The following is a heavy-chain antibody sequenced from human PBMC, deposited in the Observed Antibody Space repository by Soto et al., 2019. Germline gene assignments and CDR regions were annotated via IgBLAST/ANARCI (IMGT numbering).Heavy chain of an antibody. V-gene: IGHV6-1*01. CDR1: WDSLSNHNAT. CDR2: KYYRSQWYN. Sequence: SRTPALTRSISWDSLSNHNATWNWIRQSPSRGLEWLGRKYYRSQWYNDYAVSVKSRITIKPDTSKNQFSLQLNSVTPEDTAVYYCARVGYDYVWGSHLGAFDIWGQGTMVTVSS. D-gene: IGHD3-16*01. CDR3: ARVGYDYVWGSHLGAFDI. J-gene: IGHJ3*02.